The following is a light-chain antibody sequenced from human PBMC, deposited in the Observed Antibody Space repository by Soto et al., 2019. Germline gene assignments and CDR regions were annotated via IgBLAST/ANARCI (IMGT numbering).Light chain of an antibody. CDR3: QQYASSTRT. CDR2: GAS. V-gene: IGKV3-20*01. Sequence: EIVLTQSPGTRSLSPGERATLFWRASQRFTTIHLALYQQRPGQAPRVVIFGASRRATGIPDRFSGSGSGTDFTLTISRPEPEDSAVYDCQQYASSTRTFGQGTKVDIK. CDR1: QRFTTIH. J-gene: IGKJ1*01.